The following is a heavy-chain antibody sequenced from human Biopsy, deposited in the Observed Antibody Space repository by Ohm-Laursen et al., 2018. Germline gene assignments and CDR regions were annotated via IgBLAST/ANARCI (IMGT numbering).Heavy chain of an antibody. CDR1: GFTFSASA. CDR2: IRSKAKSYAT. D-gene: IGHD3-10*01. Sequence: SLRLSCAASGFTFSASAVHWVRQASGKGLEWVGRIRSKAKSYATAYAASVTGRFTISRDDSKNTTYLQMNSLKTEDTAVYYCTFEGAGFDNWGQGTLVTVSS. V-gene: IGHV3-73*01. J-gene: IGHJ4*02. CDR3: TFEGAGFDN.